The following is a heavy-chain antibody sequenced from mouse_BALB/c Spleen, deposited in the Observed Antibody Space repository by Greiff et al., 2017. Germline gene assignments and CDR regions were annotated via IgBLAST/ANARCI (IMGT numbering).Heavy chain of an antibody. J-gene: IGHJ4*01. V-gene: IGHV5-6-4*01. Sequence: EVQGVESGGGLVKPGGSLKLSCAASGFTFSSYTMSWVRQTPEKRLEWVATISSGGSYTYYPDSVKGRFTISRDNAKNTLYLQMSSLKSEDTAMYYCTRDTYHAMDYWGQGTSVTVSS. CDR1: GFTFSSYT. CDR3: TRDTYHAMDY. CDR2: ISSGGSYT. D-gene: IGHD5-1*01.